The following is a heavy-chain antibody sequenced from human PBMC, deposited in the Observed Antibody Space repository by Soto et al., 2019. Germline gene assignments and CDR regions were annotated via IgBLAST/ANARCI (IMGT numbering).Heavy chain of an antibody. V-gene: IGHV4-59*01. Sequence: SETLSLTCTVSGGSITSYYWSWIRQPPGKGLEWIGYIYYSGSSSYNPSLKSRVTISADTSKNQFSLKLSSVTAADTAVYYCARDRITGTREGSYYYYGMDVWGQGTTVTVSS. CDR1: GGSITSYY. J-gene: IGHJ6*02. CDR3: ARDRITGTREGSYYYYGMDV. CDR2: IYYSGSS. D-gene: IGHD1-20*01.